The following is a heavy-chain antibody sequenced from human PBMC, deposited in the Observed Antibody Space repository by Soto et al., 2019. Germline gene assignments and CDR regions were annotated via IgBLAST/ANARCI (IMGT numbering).Heavy chain of an antibody. D-gene: IGHD3-22*01. CDR2: IYYSGST. CDR3: ARHLGINYYDSSGRFDY. V-gene: IGHV4-39*01. J-gene: IGHJ4*02. Sequence: SETLSLTCTVSGGSISSSSYYWGWIRQPPGKGLEWIGSIYYSGSTYYNPSLKSRVTISVDTSKNQFSLKLSSVTAADTAVYYCARHLGINYYDSSGRFDYWGQGTLVTVSS. CDR1: GGSISSSSYY.